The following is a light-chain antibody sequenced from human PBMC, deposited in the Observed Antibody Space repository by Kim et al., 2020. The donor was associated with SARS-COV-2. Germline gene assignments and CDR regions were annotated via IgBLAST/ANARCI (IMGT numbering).Light chain of an antibody. CDR1: DSNIGNNH. CDR3: ASWDDSLSGVV. CDR2: KKN. V-gene: IGLV1-47*01. J-gene: IGLJ2*01. Sequence: GQRVTISCSASDSNIGNNHIYWYQQLPGTAPKVLIYKKNQRPSGVPDRFSGSKSGTSGSLAISGLRSEDEADYYCASWDDSLSGVVFGGGTQLTVL.